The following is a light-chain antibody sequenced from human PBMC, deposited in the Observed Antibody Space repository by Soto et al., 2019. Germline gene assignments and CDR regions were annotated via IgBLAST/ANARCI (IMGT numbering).Light chain of an antibody. V-gene: IGLV2-14*03. Sequence: QSVLTQPASVSGSPGQSITISCTGTSSDVGAYNFVSWHQQHPGKAPKLMIYNVYDRPSGISYRFSGSKSGNTASLTISGLQGEDEADYYCSAYTVSRTYVFGTGTKDTVL. CDR1: SSDVGAYNF. J-gene: IGLJ1*01. CDR2: NVY. CDR3: SAYTVSRTYV.